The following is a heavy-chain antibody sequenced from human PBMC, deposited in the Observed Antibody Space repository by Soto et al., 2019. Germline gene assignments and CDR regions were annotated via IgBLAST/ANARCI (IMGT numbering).Heavy chain of an antibody. CDR2: IYYSGST. CDR3: ARGEYNYDSSGYYGYDAFDI. J-gene: IGHJ3*02. D-gene: IGHD3-22*01. CDR1: GGSISSGGYY. Sequence: SETLSLTCTVSGGSISSGGYYWSWIRQHPGKGLEWIGYIYYSGSTYYNPSLKSRVTISVDTSKNQFSLKLSSVTAADTAVYNCARGEYNYDSSGYYGYDAFDIWGQGKMVTVSS. V-gene: IGHV4-31*03.